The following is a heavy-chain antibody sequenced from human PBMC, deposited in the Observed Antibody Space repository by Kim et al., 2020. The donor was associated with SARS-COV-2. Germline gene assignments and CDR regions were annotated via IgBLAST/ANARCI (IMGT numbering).Heavy chain of an antibody. CDR3: ARSAQGSSSPTDYYYGMDV. D-gene: IGHD6-6*01. Sequence: GESLKISCKGSGYSFTSYWIGWVRQMPGKGLEWMGIIYPGDSDTRYSPSFQGQVTISADKSISTAYLQWSSLKASDTAMYYCARSAQGSSSPTDYYYGMDVWGQGTTVTVSS. V-gene: IGHV5-51*01. J-gene: IGHJ6*02. CDR1: GYSFTSYW. CDR2: IYPGDSDT.